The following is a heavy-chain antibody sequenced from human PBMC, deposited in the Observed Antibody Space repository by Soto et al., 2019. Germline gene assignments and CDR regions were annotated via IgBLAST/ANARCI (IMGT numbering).Heavy chain of an antibody. CDR3: ARWGIVVVPAAKRRGDY. V-gene: IGHV4-34*01. Sequence: PSETLSLTCAVYGGSFSGYYWTWIRQPPGTGLEWIGEINHSGSTNYNPSLKSRVTISVDTSKNQFSLKLSSVTAADTAVYYCARWGIVVVPAAKRRGDYWGQGTLVTVSS. J-gene: IGHJ4*02. CDR2: INHSGST. CDR1: GGSFSGYY. D-gene: IGHD2-2*01.